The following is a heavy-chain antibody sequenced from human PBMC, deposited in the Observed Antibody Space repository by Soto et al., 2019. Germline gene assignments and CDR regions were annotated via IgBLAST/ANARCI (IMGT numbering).Heavy chain of an antibody. D-gene: IGHD3-10*02. CDR3: ARSYVTSRPIDF. V-gene: IGHV1-46*01. CDR1: GYSLTSYY. J-gene: IGHJ4*02. CDR2: TNPSDGST. Sequence: ASVKVSCKASGYSLTSYYMHWVRQAPGQGLEWMGITNPSDGSTNYAQKFQGRVTMTSDTSTSTVYMEMSSLRSEDTAVYYCARSYVTSRPIDFWGQGTLVTAPQ.